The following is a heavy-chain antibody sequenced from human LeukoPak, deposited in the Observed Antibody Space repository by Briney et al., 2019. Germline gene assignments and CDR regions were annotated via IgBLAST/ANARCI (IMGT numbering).Heavy chain of an antibody. V-gene: IGHV1-69*01. J-gene: IGHJ4*02. D-gene: IGHD4-23*01. Sequence: SVKVSCKASGGTFSSYAISWVRQAPGQGLEWMGGIIPLFGTANYAQKLQGRDTITADESTSTAYMELSSVRSEDTAVYYCARKDYGGNSARSFDYWGQGTLVTVSS. CDR2: IIPLFGTA. CDR1: GGTFSSYA. CDR3: ARKDYGGNSARSFDY.